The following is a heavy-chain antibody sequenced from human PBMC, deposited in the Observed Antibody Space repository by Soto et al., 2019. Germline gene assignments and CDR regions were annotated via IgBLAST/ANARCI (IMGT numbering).Heavy chain of an antibody. Sequence: GESLKISCKGSGYSFTSYWIGWVRQMPGKGLEWMGIIYPGDSDTRYSPSFQGQVTISADKSISTAYLQWSSLKASDTAMYYCARQRGYSYGLNYAPKYFDYWGQGTLVTSPQ. J-gene: IGHJ4*02. CDR1: GYSFTSYW. CDR2: IYPGDSDT. D-gene: IGHD5-18*01. V-gene: IGHV5-51*01. CDR3: ARQRGYSYGLNYAPKYFDY.